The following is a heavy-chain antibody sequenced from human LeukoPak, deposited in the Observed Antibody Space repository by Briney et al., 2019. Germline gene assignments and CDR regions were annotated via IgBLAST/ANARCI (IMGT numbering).Heavy chain of an antibody. J-gene: IGHJ4*02. CDR3: ARGDYGDFRVFYTLFDY. Sequence: GESLKISCKGSGYTFTNYWIGWVRQMPGKGLEWMGMMYPGDSDTRYSPSFQGQVTISADKSISTAYLQWSSLKASDTAMYYCARGDYGDFRVFYTLFDYWGQGTLVTVSS. V-gene: IGHV5-51*01. D-gene: IGHD4-17*01. CDR1: GYTFTNYW. CDR2: MYPGDSDT.